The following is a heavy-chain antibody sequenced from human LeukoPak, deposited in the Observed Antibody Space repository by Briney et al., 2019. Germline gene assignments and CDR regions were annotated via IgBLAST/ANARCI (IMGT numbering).Heavy chain of an antibody. Sequence: GGSLRLSCAASGFIFSDHYMDWVRQAPGKGLEWVGRIRNKANSYTTEYAASVKGRFTISRDDSKNSLYLQMNSLKIEDTAVYYCTTAQSSGLVGYFDYWGQGTLVTVSS. V-gene: IGHV3-72*01. CDR3: TTAQSSGLVGYFDY. D-gene: IGHD3-22*01. CDR1: GFIFSDHY. J-gene: IGHJ4*02. CDR2: IRNKANSYTT.